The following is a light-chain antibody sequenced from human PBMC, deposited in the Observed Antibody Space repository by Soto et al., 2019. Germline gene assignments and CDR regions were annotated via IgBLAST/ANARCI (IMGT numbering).Light chain of an antibody. CDR3: QHPSNWPFT. V-gene: IGKV3-11*01. CDR2: DAS. CDR1: QSVSSY. J-gene: IGKJ2*01. Sequence: EIVLTQSPATLSLSPGERATLSCRASQSVSSYVAWYQQKPGQAPRLLIYDASNRATGIPARFSGSGSGTDFTLTISRLVPEDFAVYYWQHPSNWPFTFGQGTQLEIK.